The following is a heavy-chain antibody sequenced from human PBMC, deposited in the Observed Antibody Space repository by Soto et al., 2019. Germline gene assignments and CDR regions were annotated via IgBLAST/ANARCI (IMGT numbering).Heavy chain of an antibody. J-gene: IGHJ4*02. CDR3: ARSSFDYYDSSGYYYFDY. Sequence: SETLSLTCTVSGGSISSAGYYWSWIRQHPGKGLEWIGYIYYSGSTYYNPSLKSRVTISVDTSKNQFSLKLSSVTAADTAVYYCARSSFDYYDSSGYYYFDYWGQGTLVTVSS. V-gene: IGHV4-31*03. CDR1: GGSISSAGYY. D-gene: IGHD3-22*01. CDR2: IYYSGST.